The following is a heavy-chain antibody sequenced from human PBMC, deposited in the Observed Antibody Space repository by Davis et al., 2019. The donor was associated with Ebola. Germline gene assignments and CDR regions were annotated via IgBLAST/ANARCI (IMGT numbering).Heavy chain of an antibody. CDR1: GFTFSSYS. Sequence: GGSLRLSCAASGFTFSSYSMNWVRQAPGKGLEWVSSISSSSSYIYYADSVKGRFTISRDNAKNSLYLQMNSLRAEDTAVYYCARGLYYYDNSGYLGYWGQGTLVTVSS. CDR2: ISSSSSYI. V-gene: IGHV3-21*01. CDR3: ARGLYYYDNSGYLGY. J-gene: IGHJ4*02. D-gene: IGHD3-22*01.